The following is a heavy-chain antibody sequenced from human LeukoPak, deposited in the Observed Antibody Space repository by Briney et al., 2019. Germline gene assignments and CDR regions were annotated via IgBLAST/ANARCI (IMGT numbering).Heavy chain of an antibody. CDR2: IYYSGST. D-gene: IGHD6-6*01. Sequence: PSQTLSLTCTVSGGSISSGSYYWSWIRQPAGKGLEWIGYIYYSGSTNYNPSLKSRVTISVDTSKNQFSLNLSSVTAADTAVYYCARLVRLSSDYFDYWGQGTLVTVSS. J-gene: IGHJ4*02. CDR3: ARLVRLSSDYFDY. CDR1: GGSISSGSYY. V-gene: IGHV4-61*10.